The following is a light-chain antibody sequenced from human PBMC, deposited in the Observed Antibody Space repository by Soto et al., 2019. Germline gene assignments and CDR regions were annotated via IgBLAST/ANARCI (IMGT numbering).Light chain of an antibody. Sequence: EIVLTQSPATLSLSPGERATLSCRASQSVSGYLAWYQQKTGQAPRLLMYDASNRATGIPARFSGSGSGTAFTLTISSLEPEDFAVYYCQQRSNWPATFGGGTKVVIK. CDR2: DAS. CDR1: QSVSGY. CDR3: QQRSNWPAT. V-gene: IGKV3-11*01. J-gene: IGKJ4*01.